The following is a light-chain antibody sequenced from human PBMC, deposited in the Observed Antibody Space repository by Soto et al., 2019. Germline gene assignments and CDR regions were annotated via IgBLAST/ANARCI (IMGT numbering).Light chain of an antibody. CDR2: GVS. CDR3: CSYAGSYTFYV. V-gene: IGLV2-11*01. Sequence: QSALTQPRSVSGSPGQSVTISCTGTSSDVGYYNYVSWYQQHPGTAPKLMIYGVSMRPSGVPDRFSGSKSGNTASLTISGLQAEDEADYYCCSYAGSYTFYVFGTGTKVTVL. J-gene: IGLJ1*01. CDR1: SSDVGYYNY.